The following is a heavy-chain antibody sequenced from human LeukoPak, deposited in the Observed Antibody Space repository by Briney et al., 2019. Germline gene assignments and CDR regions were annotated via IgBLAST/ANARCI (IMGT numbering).Heavy chain of an antibody. CDR1: GFTFSNYD. Sequence: GGSLGLSCAASGFTFSNYDMHWVRQAPGKGLEWVAVISYDGNNKDFADSVKGRFTISRDNSKNTLYLQMNSLRAEDTAVYYCARGNNVLMVTGCFDYWGQGTLVTVSS. CDR3: ARGNNVLMVTGCFDY. CDR2: ISYDGNNK. J-gene: IGHJ4*02. D-gene: IGHD2-21*02. V-gene: IGHV3-30-3*01.